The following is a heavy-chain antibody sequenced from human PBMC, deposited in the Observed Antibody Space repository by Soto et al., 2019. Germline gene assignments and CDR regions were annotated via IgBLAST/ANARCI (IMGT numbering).Heavy chain of an antibody. Sequence: QVQVVQSGAEVKKPESSVKVSCKPSGGTFNTYTVNWVRLAPGHGLEWMGRFIPILDMANYAQKFQDRVTITADRSTFTAYMALNSLTSDDTAVYYCAITYCRDNSCPRDFDFWGPGTRVTVS. D-gene: IGHD2-21*01. CDR1: GGTFNTYT. V-gene: IGHV1-69*02. CDR2: FIPILDMA. CDR3: AITYCRDNSCPRDFDF. J-gene: IGHJ4*02.